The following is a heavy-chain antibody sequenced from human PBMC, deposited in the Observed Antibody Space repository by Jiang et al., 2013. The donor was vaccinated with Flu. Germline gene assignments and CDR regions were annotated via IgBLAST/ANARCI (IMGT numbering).Heavy chain of an antibody. D-gene: IGHD6-19*01. Sequence: GLVKPSDTLSLTCDVSGVSISGSFFWGWIRQAPGKGLEWIGSVSHSGSTHYNPPLKSRVSISIDTSKNEFSLKLISVTVADTAMYFCAAVSVSGCANYWGQGTLVTVSS. J-gene: IGHJ4*02. V-gene: IGHV4-38-2*01. CDR1: GVSISGSFF. CDR3: AAVSVSGCANY. CDR2: VSHSGST.